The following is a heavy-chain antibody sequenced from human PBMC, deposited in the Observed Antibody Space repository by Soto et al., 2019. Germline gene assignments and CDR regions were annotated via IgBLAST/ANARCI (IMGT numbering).Heavy chain of an antibody. J-gene: IGHJ4*02. CDR3: ASIDFWSGLLDY. CDR2: INSDGSST. V-gene: IGHV3-74*01. CDR1: GFTFSSYW. Sequence: GGSLRLSCAASGFTFSSYWMHWFRQAPGKGLVWVSRINSDGSSTSYADSVKGRFTISRDNAKNTLYLQMNSLRAEDTAVYYCASIDFWSGLLDYWGQGTLVTVSS. D-gene: IGHD3-3*01.